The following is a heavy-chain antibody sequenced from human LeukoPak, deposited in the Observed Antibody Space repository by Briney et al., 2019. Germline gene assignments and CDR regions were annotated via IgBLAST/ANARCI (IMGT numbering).Heavy chain of an antibody. V-gene: IGHV4-30-4*01. CDR2: IYYSGST. CDR3: ATLAPYGSGSYYNSAYYYGMDV. CDR1: GGSISSGDYY. Sequence: SETLSLTCTVSGGSISSGDYYWSWIRQPPGKGLEWIGYIYYSGSTYYNPSLKSRVTISVDTSKNQFSLKLSSVTAADTAVYYCATLAPYGSGSYYNSAYYYGMDVWGKGTTVTVSS. D-gene: IGHD3-10*01. J-gene: IGHJ6*04.